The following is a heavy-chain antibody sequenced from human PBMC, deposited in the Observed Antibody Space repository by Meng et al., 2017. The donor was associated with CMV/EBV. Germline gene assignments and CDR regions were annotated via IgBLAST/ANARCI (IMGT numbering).Heavy chain of an antibody. J-gene: IGHJ5*02. V-gene: IGHV4-34*01. CDR1: GGSFSGYY. Sequence: QVQLQQWGAGLLKPSETLSLTCAVYGGSFSGYYWSWIRQPPGKGLEWIGEINHSGSTNYNPSLKSRVTISVDTSKNQFSPKLSSVTAADTAVYYCARGLMVRGSRVNWFDPWGQGTLVTVSS. CDR2: INHSGST. D-gene: IGHD3-10*01. CDR3: ARGLMVRGSRVNWFDP.